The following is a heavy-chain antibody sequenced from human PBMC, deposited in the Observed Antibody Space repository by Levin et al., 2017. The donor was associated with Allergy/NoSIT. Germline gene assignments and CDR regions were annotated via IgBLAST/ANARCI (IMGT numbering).Heavy chain of an antibody. CDR2: IKSKTDGGTT. CDR1: GFTFSNAW. V-gene: IGHV3-15*01. CDR3: TTLLNYGDTDY. J-gene: IGHJ4*02. Sequence: GESLKISCAASGFTFSNAWMSWVRQAPGKGLEWVGRIKSKTDGGTTDYAAPVKGRFTISRDDSKNTLYLQMNSLKTEDTAVYYCTTLLNYGDTDYWGQGTLVTVSS. D-gene: IGHD4-17*01.